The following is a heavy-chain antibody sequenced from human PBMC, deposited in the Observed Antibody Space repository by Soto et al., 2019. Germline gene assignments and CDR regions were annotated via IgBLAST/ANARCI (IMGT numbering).Heavy chain of an antibody. D-gene: IGHD1-1*01. J-gene: IGHJ6*02. CDR3: ARGTEQLLSYYYYGMDV. Sequence: PSETLSLTCTVSGGSVSSGSYYWSWIRQPPGKGLEWIGYIYYSGSTYYNPSLKSRVTISVDTSKNQFSLKLSSVTAADTAVYYCARGTEQLLSYYYYGMDVWGQGTTVTVSS. CDR1: GGSVSSGSYY. V-gene: IGHV4-30-4*08. CDR2: IYYSGST.